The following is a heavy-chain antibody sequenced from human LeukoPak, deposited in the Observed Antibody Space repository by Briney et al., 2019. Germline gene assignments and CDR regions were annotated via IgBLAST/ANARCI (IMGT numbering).Heavy chain of an antibody. CDR1: GYFFTSYW. CDR2: IYPSDSDT. CDR3: ARQGYATGGPKNSIDY. D-gene: IGHD4-23*01. J-gene: IGHJ4*02. V-gene: IGHV5-51*01. Sequence: GESLKISCKGSGYFFTSYWIGWVRQMPGKGLEWMGIIYPSDSDTKYSPSFQGQVTISADKSISTAYLQWSSLKASDTAMYYCARQGYATGGPKNSIDYWGQGTLVTVSS.